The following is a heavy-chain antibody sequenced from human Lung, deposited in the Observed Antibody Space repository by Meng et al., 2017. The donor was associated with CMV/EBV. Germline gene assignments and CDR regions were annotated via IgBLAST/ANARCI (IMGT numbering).Heavy chain of an antibody. J-gene: IGHJ6*02. Sequence: GESLKISCAASGFTFSNAWMSWIRQAPGKGLEWVGRIKSKADSGTTDYAAPAKGRFTISRDESNNTLYLQMNRLKTEDTAVYYCTSPGPGPLVLGYYYYGMDVWGQGTTVTGSS. D-gene: IGHD6-6*01. CDR1: GFTFSNAW. V-gene: IGHV3-15*01. CDR2: IKSKADSGTT. CDR3: TSPGPGPLVLGYYYYGMDV.